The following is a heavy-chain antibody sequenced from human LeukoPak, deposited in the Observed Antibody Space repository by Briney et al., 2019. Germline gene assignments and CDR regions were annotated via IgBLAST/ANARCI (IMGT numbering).Heavy chain of an antibody. D-gene: IGHD5-24*01. CDR3: ARERGGYNYWYFDL. CDR1: GFTFSGYS. CDR2: ISSSSSYI. J-gene: IGHJ2*01. V-gene: IGHV3-21*01. Sequence: GGSLRLSCAASGFTFSGYSMNWVRQAPGKGLEWVSSISSSSSYIYYADSVKGRFTISRDNAKNSLYLQMNSLRAEDTAVYYCARERGGYNYWYFDLWGRGTLVTVSS.